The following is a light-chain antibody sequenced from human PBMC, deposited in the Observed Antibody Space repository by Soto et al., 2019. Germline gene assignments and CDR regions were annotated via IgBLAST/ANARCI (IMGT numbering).Light chain of an antibody. CDR3: QQYGSSPRT. J-gene: IGKJ1*01. CDR2: GSS. CDR1: QSVGSDS. Sequence: LTQSPGTLSLSPGERATLSCRASQSVGSDSLAWSHQKPGQAPRPLISGSSSRATGIPDRFSGSGSGTDFTLTVSRLEPEDFAVYYCQQYGSSPRTFGQGTKVDIK. V-gene: IGKV3-20*01.